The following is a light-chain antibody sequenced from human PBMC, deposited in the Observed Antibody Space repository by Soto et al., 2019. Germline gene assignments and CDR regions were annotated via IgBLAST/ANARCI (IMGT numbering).Light chain of an antibody. CDR1: SSDVGNYNL. V-gene: IGLV2-23*03. CDR3: CSYACSTTFRVL. J-gene: IGLJ2*01. CDR2: EGS. Sequence: QSALTQPASVSGSPGQSITISCTGTSSDVGNYNLVSWYQQHPGKAPKLMIYEGSKRPSGVSNRFSGSKSGNTASLTISGLQAEEEADYYYCSYACSTTFRVLFGGGTKLTVL.